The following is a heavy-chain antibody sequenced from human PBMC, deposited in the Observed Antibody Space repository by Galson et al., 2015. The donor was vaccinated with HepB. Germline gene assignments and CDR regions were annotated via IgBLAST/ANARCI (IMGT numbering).Heavy chain of an antibody. J-gene: IGHJ6*02. Sequence: SVKVSCKASGGTFSSYTISWVRQAPGQGLEWMGRIIPILGIANYAQKFQGRVTITADKSTSTAYMELSSLRSEDTAVYYCARVDSSSWYGSIGYYGMDVWGQGTTVTVSS. CDR3: ARVDSSSWYGSIGYYGMDV. D-gene: IGHD6-13*01. CDR2: IIPILGIA. V-gene: IGHV1-69*02. CDR1: GGTFSSYT.